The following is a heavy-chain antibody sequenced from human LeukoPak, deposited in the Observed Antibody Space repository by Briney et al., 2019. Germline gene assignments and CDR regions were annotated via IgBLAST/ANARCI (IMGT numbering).Heavy chain of an antibody. CDR1: GFTFSTYS. CDR3: ARDFGNGISASGSSFDY. D-gene: IGHD3-10*01. J-gene: IGHJ4*02. CDR2: ISSSSSYI. V-gene: IGHV3-21*01. Sequence: GGSLRLSCAASGFTFSTYSMNWVRQAPGKGLEWVSSISSSSSYIYYADSVKGRFTISRDNAKNSLYLQLNSLRAEDTAVYYCARDFGNGISASGSSFDYWGQGTLVTVSS.